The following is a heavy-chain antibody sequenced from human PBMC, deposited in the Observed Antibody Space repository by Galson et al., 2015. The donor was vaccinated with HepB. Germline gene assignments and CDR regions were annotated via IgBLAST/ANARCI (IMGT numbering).Heavy chain of an antibody. CDR3: ARALGGSYFYGLDV. CDR2: VYYSGVT. CDR1: GAPTSSSSYY. V-gene: IGHV4-39*01. Sequence: ETLSLTCTVSGAPTSSSSYYWNWIRQSPGKGLEWIGSVYYSGVTYYNPSLKSRVTISIDTSKNQFSLRVSSVTAADTALYYCARALGGSYFYGLDVWGQGTTVAVSS. D-gene: IGHD3-16*02. J-gene: IGHJ6*02.